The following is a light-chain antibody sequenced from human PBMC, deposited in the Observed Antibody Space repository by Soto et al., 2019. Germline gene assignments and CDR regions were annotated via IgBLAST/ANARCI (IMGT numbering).Light chain of an antibody. CDR3: HQYDDGPYT. J-gene: IGKJ2*01. CDR2: GAS. Sequence: DIVMTQSPANLSVAPGERVTFSCRASQGVSRKLAWYQHKPGQAPRLLISGASTGATGIPARFSGSGSGTEFTLTISSLQSEDFAVYYCHQYDDGPYTFGQGTKVDI. V-gene: IGKV3-15*01. CDR1: QGVSRK.